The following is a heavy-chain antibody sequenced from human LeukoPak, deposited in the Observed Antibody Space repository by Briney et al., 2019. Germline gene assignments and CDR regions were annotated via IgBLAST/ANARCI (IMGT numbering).Heavy chain of an antibody. CDR2: ISSSSSYT. V-gene: IGHV3-11*03. CDR3: AGISYSGTWPVGY. CDR1: GFTFSDYY. D-gene: IGHD6-25*01. Sequence: PGESLRLSCAASGFTFSDYYVSWIRQALGKGLEWVSYISSSSSYTNYADSVKGRFTISRDNAKNSLYLQMNTLTAEDTALYYCAGISYSGTWPVGYWGQGTLVTVTA. J-gene: IGHJ4*02.